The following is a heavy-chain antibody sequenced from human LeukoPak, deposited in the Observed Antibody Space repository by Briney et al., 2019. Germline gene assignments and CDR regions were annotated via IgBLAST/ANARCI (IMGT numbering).Heavy chain of an antibody. V-gene: IGHV1-2*02. CDR1: GYTFTGYY. J-gene: IGHJ4*02. CDR3: ARDLEHQDIVVVVAATPLGY. CDR2: INPNSGGT. D-gene: IGHD2-15*01. Sequence: GASVKVSCKASGYTFTGYYMHWVRQAPGQGLEWMGWINPNSGGTSYAQKFQGRVTMTRDTSISTAYMELSRLRSDDTAVYYCARDLEHQDIVVVVAATPLGYWGQGTLVTVSS.